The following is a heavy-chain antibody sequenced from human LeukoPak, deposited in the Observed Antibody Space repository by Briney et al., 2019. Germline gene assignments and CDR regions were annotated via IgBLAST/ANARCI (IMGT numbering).Heavy chain of an antibody. J-gene: IGHJ4*02. V-gene: IGHV4-39*07. CDR1: GGSISSSSYY. D-gene: IGHD6-13*01. CDR3: ARSLIAAADFPPPDY. Sequence: PSETLSLTCTVSGGSISSSSYYWGCIRQPPGKGLEWIGSIYYSGSTYYNPSLKSRVTMSVDTSKNQFSLKLSSVTAADTAVYYCARSLIAAADFPPPDYWGQGTLVTVSS. CDR2: IYYSGST.